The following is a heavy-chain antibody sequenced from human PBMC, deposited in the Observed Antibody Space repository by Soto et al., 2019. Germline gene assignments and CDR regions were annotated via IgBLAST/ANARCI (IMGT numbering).Heavy chain of an antibody. J-gene: IGHJ6*02. D-gene: IGHD1-26*01. CDR2: IDPSDSYT. CDR3: ARQKVGATSYYYYGMDV. CDR1: GYSFTSYW. Sequence: PGESLKISCKGSGYSFTSYWISWVRQMPGKGLEWMGRIDPSDSYTNYSPSFQGHVTISADKSISTAYLQWSSLKASDTAMYYCARQKVGATSYYYYGMDVWGQGTTVTVSS. V-gene: IGHV5-10-1*01.